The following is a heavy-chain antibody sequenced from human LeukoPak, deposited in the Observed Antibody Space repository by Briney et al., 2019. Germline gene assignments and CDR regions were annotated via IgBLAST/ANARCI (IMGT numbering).Heavy chain of an antibody. CDR3: AKGAYYYDSSGNNWFDP. V-gene: IGHV3-9*01. J-gene: IGHJ5*02. CDR2: IRWNSGSI. CDR1: GFTFDDYA. Sequence: GGSLRLSCAASGFTFDDYAMHWVRQAPGKGLEWVSGIRWNSGSIGYADSVKGRFTISRDYAKNSLYLQMNSLRAEDTALYYCAKGAYYYDSSGNNWFDPWGQGTLVIVSS. D-gene: IGHD3-22*01.